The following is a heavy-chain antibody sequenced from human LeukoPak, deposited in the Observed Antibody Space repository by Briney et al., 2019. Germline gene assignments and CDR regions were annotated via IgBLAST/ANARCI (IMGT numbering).Heavy chain of an antibody. J-gene: IGHJ4*02. CDR3: ARDSDSGYGPFAS. CDR2: IHSGGTT. D-gene: IGHD5-12*01. Sequence: GGSLRLPCAASGFTVSNNYMSWVRQAPGKGLEWVSVIHSGGTTNYADSVQGRFTISRDNSKTTVYLHMNSLRAEDTAVYYCARDSDSGYGPFASWGQGTLVTVSS. CDR1: GFTVSNNY. V-gene: IGHV3-53*01.